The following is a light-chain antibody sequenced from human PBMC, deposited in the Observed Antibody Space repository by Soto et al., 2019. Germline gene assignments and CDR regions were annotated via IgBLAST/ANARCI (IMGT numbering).Light chain of an antibody. CDR1: SSNIGSNF. V-gene: IGLV1-47*01. Sequence: QSVLTQPPSASGPPGQRVTISCSGSSSNIGSNFVYWYQQLPGTAPTLLIYRNNQRPSGVPDRFSGSKSGTSASLAISGLRSEDEADYYCAAWDDSLSGYYVFGTGTKVTVL. J-gene: IGLJ1*01. CDR2: RNN. CDR3: AAWDDSLSGYYV.